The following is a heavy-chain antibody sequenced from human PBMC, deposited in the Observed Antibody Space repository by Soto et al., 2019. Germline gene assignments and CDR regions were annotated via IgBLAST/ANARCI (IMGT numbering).Heavy chain of an antibody. V-gene: IGHV4-4*07. CDR2: IYTTGNT. CDR1: GGSLNNYY. CDR3: ARGPLQFDP. Sequence: PETLTLTCTFSGGSLNNYYWGWIRQPAGKGLEWIGRIYTTGNTNYKSSLRSRVTMSVDTSKNQFSLKLRFLTAADTAMYYCARGPLQFDPWGQGTMVTVSS. J-gene: IGHJ5*02.